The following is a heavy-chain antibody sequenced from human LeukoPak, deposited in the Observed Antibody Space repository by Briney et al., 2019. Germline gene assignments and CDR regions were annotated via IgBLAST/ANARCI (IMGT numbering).Heavy chain of an antibody. CDR2: INPSGGST. CDR3: ARDRRYCSGGSCYEAEMYYYYYYGMDV. Sequence: GASVKVSCKASGYTFTSYYMHWVRQAPGQGLEWMGIINPSGGSTSYAQKFQGRVTMTRDTSTSTAYMELSSLRSEDTAVYYCARDRRYCSGGSCYEAEMYYYYYYGMDVWGQGTTVTVSS. CDR1: GYTFTSYY. J-gene: IGHJ6*02. V-gene: IGHV1-46*01. D-gene: IGHD2-15*01.